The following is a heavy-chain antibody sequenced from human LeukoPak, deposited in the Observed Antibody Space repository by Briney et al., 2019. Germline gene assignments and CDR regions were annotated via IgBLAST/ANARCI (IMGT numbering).Heavy chain of an antibody. Sequence: GGSLRLSCAASGFTFDDYAMHWVRQAPGKGLEWVSSISSSSSYIYYADSVKGRFTISRDNAKNSLYLQMNSLRAEDTAVYYCARGQVGAADYWGQGTLVTVSS. V-gene: IGHV3-21*01. CDR2: ISSSSSYI. J-gene: IGHJ4*02. CDR1: GFTFDDYA. D-gene: IGHD1-26*01. CDR3: ARGQVGAADY.